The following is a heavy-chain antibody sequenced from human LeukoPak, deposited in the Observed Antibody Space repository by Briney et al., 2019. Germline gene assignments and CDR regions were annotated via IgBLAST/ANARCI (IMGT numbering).Heavy chain of an antibody. Sequence: ASVKVSCKASGGTFSSYAISWVRQAPGQGLEWMGGIIPIFGTANYAQKFQGRVTITADESTSTAYMELSSLRSEDTAVYYCTRLGGGSPDLIIVPGANKLKWYDPWGQGTLVTVSS. J-gene: IGHJ5*02. CDR2: IIPIFGTA. CDR3: TRLGGGSPDLIIVPGANKLKWYDP. CDR1: GGTFSSYA. V-gene: IGHV1-69*13. D-gene: IGHD2-2*01.